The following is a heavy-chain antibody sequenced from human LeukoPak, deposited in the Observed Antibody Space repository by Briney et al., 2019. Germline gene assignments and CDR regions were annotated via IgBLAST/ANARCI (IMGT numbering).Heavy chain of an antibody. Sequence: GGSLRLSCAASGFTFSSYSMNWVRQAPGKGLEWVSSISSSSSYIYYADSVKGRFTISRDNAKNSLYPQMNSLRAEDTAVYYCARVKANYYDSSGYYFRPHAFDIWGQGTMVTVSS. CDR2: ISSSSSYI. D-gene: IGHD3-22*01. CDR3: ARVKANYYDSSGYYFRPHAFDI. V-gene: IGHV3-21*01. CDR1: GFTFSSYS. J-gene: IGHJ3*02.